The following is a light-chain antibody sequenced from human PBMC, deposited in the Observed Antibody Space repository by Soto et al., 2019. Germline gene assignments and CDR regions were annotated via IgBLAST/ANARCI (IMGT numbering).Light chain of an antibody. CDR2: DDS. CDR1: NIGSDT. V-gene: IGLV3-21*02. Sequence: SYELTQPPSVSVAPGETARITCGRNNIGSDTVHWYQQKPGQAPVVVVYDDSERPSGTPERISGSNSGDTATLTIRRVEAGDEAEYYCLVWDSIGDNYVFGSGPKVTVL. CDR3: LVWDSIGDNYV. J-gene: IGLJ1*01.